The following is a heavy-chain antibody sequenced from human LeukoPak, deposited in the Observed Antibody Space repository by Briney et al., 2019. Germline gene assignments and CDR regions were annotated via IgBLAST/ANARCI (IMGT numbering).Heavy chain of an antibody. CDR2: IYSGGST. CDR3: ARDYYGSGSLEY. D-gene: IGHD3-10*01. CDR1: GFTVSNTY. J-gene: IGHJ4*02. Sequence: PGGSLRLSCAASGFTVSNTYMTWVRQAPGKGLEWVSFIYSGGSTYYADSQKGRFTISRDNSKNTLYLQMNSLRAEDTAVYYCARDYYGSGSLEYWGQGTLVTVSS. V-gene: IGHV3-53*01.